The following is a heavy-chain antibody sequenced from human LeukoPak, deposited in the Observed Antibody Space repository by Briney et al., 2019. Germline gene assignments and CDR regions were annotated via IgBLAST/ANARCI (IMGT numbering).Heavy chain of an antibody. V-gene: IGHV3-74*01. J-gene: IGHJ3*02. Sequence: GGSLRLSCAASGFTFSSYWMHWVRQAPGRGLVWVSRINSDGSSTSYADSVKGRFTISRDNAKNTLYLQMNSLRAEDTAVYYCASVIGSPPAFDIWGQGTMVTVSS. CDR3: ASVIGSPPAFDI. D-gene: IGHD1-26*01. CDR1: GFTFSSYW. CDR2: INSDGSST.